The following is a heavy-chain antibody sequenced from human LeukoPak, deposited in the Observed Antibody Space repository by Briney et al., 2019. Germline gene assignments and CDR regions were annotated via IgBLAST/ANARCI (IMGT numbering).Heavy chain of an antibody. CDR1: GGTFSSYA. CDR2: IIPNFGTA. V-gene: IGHV1-69*05. CDR3: VKSVWGSYRLFEY. J-gene: IGHJ4*02. D-gene: IGHD3-16*02. Sequence: SSVKVSCKASGGTFSSYAISWVRQAPGQGLEWMGRIIPNFGTANYAQKFQGRVTITTEESTSTAYMELSSRRSEDTAVYSCVKSVWGSYRLFEYWGQGALVTVSS.